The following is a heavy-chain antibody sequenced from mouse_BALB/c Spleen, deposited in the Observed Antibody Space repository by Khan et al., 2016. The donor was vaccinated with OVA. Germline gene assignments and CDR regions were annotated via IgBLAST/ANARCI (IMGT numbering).Heavy chain of an antibody. J-gene: IGHJ3*01. CDR2: IIPSNDYT. V-gene: IGHV1-4*01. Sequence: VQLQQSGAELARPGASVKMSCKASGYTFTTYTIHWVKQRPGQGLEWIGYIIPSNDYTNYHQKFKDRATLTADKSSSTAYMKLSSLTSEDSAVYYCARGGAYYRSDGWFAYWGQGTLVTVSA. CDR1: GYTFTTYT. CDR3: ARGGAYYRSDGWFAY. D-gene: IGHD2-14*01.